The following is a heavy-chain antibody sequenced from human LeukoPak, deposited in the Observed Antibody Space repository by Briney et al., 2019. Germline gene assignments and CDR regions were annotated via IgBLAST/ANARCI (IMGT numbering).Heavy chain of an antibody. Sequence: SETLSLTCTVSGDSISSYYWSWIRQPPGKGLEWIGYIYYSGSTNYNPSLKSRVTISVDTSKNQFSLKLSSVTAADTAVYYCARVKKEYYYYGMDVWGQGTTVTVSS. CDR3: ARVKKEYYYYGMDV. J-gene: IGHJ6*02. CDR2: IYYSGST. V-gene: IGHV4-59*01. CDR1: GDSISSYY.